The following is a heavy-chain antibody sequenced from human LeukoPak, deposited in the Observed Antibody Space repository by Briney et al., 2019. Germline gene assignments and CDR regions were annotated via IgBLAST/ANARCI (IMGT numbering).Heavy chain of an antibody. CDR3: ARVGSSSRIGY. V-gene: IGHV3-21*01. CDR2: ISSSSSYI. J-gene: IGHJ4*02. D-gene: IGHD6-13*01. Sequence: PGGSLRLSCAASGFTFSSYSMNWVRQAPGKGLEWVSSISSSSSYIYYADSVKGRFTISRDSAKNSLYLQMNSLRAEDTAVYYCARVGSSSRIGYWGQGTLVTVSS. CDR1: GFTFSSYS.